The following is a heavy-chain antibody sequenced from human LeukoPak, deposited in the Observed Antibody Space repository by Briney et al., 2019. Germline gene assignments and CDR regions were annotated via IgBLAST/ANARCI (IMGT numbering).Heavy chain of an antibody. CDR3: ARGGGYYFDY. Sequence: PGGSLRLSCAASGFTFSDSYMNWTRQAPGKGLEWLSYISSSSSHTNYADSVKGRFTISRDNAKNSLYLQMNSLRAEDTAVYYCARGGGYYFDYWGQGTLVTVSS. CDR2: ISSSSSHT. CDR1: GFTFSDSY. J-gene: IGHJ4*02. D-gene: IGHD4-23*01. V-gene: IGHV3-11*06.